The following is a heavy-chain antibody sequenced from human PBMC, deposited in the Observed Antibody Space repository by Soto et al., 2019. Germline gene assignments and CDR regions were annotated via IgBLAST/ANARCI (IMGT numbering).Heavy chain of an antibody. CDR2: MYYSGTA. D-gene: IGHD4-17*01. V-gene: IGHV4-61*01. Sequence: SETLCLTCTVAGGSVSSGSYYWSWLRQPPGKGLEWIGYMYYSGTAYYNPSLRSRVTISLDTSKNQFSLKLRSVTAADTAVYYCARETYGDYVGYFDPWGQGIQVTVSS. J-gene: IGHJ5*02. CDR3: ARETYGDYVGYFDP. CDR1: GGSVSSGSYY.